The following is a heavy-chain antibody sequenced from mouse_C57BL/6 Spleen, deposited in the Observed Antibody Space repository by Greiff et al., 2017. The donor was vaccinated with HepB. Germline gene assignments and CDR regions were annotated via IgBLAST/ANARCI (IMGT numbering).Heavy chain of an antibody. Sequence: EVMLVESGGGLVQPGGSLSLSCAASGFTFTDYYMSWVRQPPGKALEWLGFIRNKANGYTTEYSASVKGRFTISRDNSQSILYLQMNALRAEDSATYYCARSHIPYGNFDYWGQGTTLTVSS. V-gene: IGHV7-3*01. CDR3: ARSHIPYGNFDY. D-gene: IGHD2-1*01. J-gene: IGHJ2*01. CDR1: GFTFTDYY. CDR2: IRNKANGYTT.